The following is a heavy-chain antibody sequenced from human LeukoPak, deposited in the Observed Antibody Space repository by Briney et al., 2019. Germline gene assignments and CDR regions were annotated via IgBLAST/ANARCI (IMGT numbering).Heavy chain of an antibody. J-gene: IGHJ4*02. CDR3: AKSERHTGGTNFGY. CDR1: GFTFSSYG. V-gene: IGHV3-33*06. Sequence: GGSLRLSCAASGFTFSSYGMHWVRQAPGKGLEWVAVIWYDGSNKYYADSVKGRFTISRDNSKNTLYLQMNSLRAEDTAVYYCAKSERHTGGTNFGYWGQGTLVTVSS. CDR2: IWYDGSNK. D-gene: IGHD1-14*01.